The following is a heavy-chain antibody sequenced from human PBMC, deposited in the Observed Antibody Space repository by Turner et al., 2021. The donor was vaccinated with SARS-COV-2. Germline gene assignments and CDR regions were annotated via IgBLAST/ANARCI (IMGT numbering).Heavy chain of an antibody. CDR2: IHYSRST. J-gene: IGHJ6*02. CDR3: AGHGCSCWDGGGMDV. Sequence: VQLQESGPGLVKPSETLSLICTASGGSISSYYWSWIRQPQGKGLEWIGYIHYSRSTNDNPSQKSRVTISVDTSKNQFSLKLSSVTAADTAVYYWAGHGCSCWDGGGMDVWGQGTTVTVSS. CDR1: GGSISSYY. V-gene: IGHV4-59*08. D-gene: IGHD6-19*01.